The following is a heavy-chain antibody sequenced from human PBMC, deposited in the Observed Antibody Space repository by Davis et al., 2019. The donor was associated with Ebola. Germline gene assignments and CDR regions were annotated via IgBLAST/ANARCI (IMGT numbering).Heavy chain of an antibody. CDR1: GGSISSSSYY. CDR3: AREGPAAIPRYYYGMDV. D-gene: IGHD2-2*01. Sequence: SETLSLTCTVSGGSISSSSYYWGWIRQPPGKGLEWIGSIYYSGSTYYNPSLKSRVTISVDTSKNQFSLKLSSVTAADTAVYYCAREGPAAIPRYYYGMDVWGQGTTVTVSS. CDR2: IYYSGST. J-gene: IGHJ6*02. V-gene: IGHV4-39*02.